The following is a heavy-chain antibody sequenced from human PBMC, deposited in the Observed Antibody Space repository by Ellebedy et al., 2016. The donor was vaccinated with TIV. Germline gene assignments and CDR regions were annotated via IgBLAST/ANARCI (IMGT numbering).Heavy chain of an antibody. J-gene: IGHJ4*02. CDR1: RFTFSDYA. CDR3: ARGGGCGSGDCWAFDY. V-gene: IGHV3-23*01. CDR2: ISGGEGDRT. Sequence: GESLKISCAASRFTFSDYATNWVRQAPGKGLEWVSAISGGEGDRTYYAESVKGRFTISRDNAKNTLYLQMNSLRAEDTAVYSCARGGGCGSGDCWAFDYWGQGTLVTVTS. D-gene: IGHD2-21*02.